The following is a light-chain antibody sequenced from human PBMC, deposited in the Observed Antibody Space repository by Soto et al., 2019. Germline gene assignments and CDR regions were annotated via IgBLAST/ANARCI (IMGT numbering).Light chain of an antibody. CDR2: WAS. J-gene: IGKJ4*01. CDR1: QTVFYSSKNKNY. V-gene: IGKV4-1*01. CDR3: QQYYSIPFT. Sequence: DIVMTQSPDSLAVSLGERATINCKSSQTVFYSSKNKNYLAWYQQKPGQPPKLLIYWASARESGVPDRSSGSGSGTDFTLTISSLQAEDVAVYYCQQYYSIPFTFGGGTKVEI.